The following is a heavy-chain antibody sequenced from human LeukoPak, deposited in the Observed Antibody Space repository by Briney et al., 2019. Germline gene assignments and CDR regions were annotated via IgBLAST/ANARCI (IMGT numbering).Heavy chain of an antibody. CDR2: IRSKANSYAT. Sequence: ETLSLTCAASGDSISSHYWSWIRQPPGKGLEWIGRIRSKANSYATAYAASVKGRFTISRDDSKNTAYLQMNSLKTEDTAVYYCTRRRSYYYDSSGYYYETWGQGTMVTVSS. D-gene: IGHD3-22*01. CDR3: TRRRSYYYDSSGYYYET. J-gene: IGHJ3*01. CDR1: GDSISSHY. V-gene: IGHV3-73*01.